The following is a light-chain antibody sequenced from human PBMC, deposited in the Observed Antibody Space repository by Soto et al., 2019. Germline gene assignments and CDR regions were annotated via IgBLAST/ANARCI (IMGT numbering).Light chain of an antibody. CDR1: SSDVGAYNY. V-gene: IGLV2-8*01. CDR2: EGS. Sequence: QSALTQPPSASGSPGQSVTISCTGTSSDVGAYNYVSWYQQHPGKAPKLMIYEGSKRPSGVPDRFSGSKSGNTASLTVSGLQAEDETDYYCSSYAGSNTYVFGTGTKLTVL. CDR3: SSYAGSNTYV. J-gene: IGLJ1*01.